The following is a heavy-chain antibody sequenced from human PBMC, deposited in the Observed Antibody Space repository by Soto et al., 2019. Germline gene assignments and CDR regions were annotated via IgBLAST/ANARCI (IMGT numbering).Heavy chain of an antibody. J-gene: IGHJ6*02. D-gene: IGHD2-21*02. Sequence: QVQLVQSGAEVKKPGASVKVSCKASGYTFTSYGISWVRQAPGQGLEWMGWISAYNGNTNYAQKLQGRVTMTTDTSPSTAYMELRSLRSDDTAVYYCESSSPQVTRLRYYYYGMDVWGQGTTVTVSS. CDR2: ISAYNGNT. CDR1: GYTFTSYG. CDR3: ESSSPQVTRLRYYYYGMDV. V-gene: IGHV1-18*01.